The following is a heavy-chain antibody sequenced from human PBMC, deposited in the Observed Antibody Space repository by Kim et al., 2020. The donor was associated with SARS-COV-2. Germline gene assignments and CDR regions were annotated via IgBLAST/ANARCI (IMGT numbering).Heavy chain of an antibody. CDR1: GFTFSSYG. J-gene: IGHJ3*02. CDR2: ISYDGSNK. V-gene: IGHV3-30*03. Sequence: GGSLRLSCAASGFTFSSYGMHWVRQAPGKGLEWVAVISYDGSNKYYADSVKGRFTISRDNSKNTLYLQMNSLRAEDTAVYYCAHFDWLLSASNDAFDIWGQGTMVTVSS. D-gene: IGHD3-9*01. CDR3: AHFDWLLSASNDAFDI.